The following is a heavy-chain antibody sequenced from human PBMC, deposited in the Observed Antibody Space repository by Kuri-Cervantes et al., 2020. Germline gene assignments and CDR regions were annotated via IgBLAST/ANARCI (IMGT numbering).Heavy chain of an antibody. V-gene: IGHV3-53*01. D-gene: IGHD3-3*01. CDR1: GFTVSSSY. Sequence: GESLKISCAASGFTVSSSYMSWVRQAPGKGLEWVSVIYSGGSTYYADSVKGRFTISRDNSKNTLYLQMNSLRAEDTAVYYCARHGGVLRFLEWLLGYMDVWGKGTTVTVSS. CDR2: IYSGGST. CDR3: ARHGGVLRFLEWLLGYMDV. J-gene: IGHJ6*03.